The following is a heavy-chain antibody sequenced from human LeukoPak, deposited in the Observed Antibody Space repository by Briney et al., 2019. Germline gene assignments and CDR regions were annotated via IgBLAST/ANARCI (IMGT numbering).Heavy chain of an antibody. J-gene: IGHJ4*02. Sequence: ASVKVSCKASGYTFTSYYMHWVRQAPGQGLEWMGRIIPILGIANYAQKFQGRVTITADKSTSTAYMELSSLRSEDTAVYYCARDPDYGGNYHRYWGQGTLVTVSS. V-gene: IGHV1-69*04. D-gene: IGHD4-23*01. CDR1: GYTFTSYY. CDR3: ARDPDYGGNYHRY. CDR2: IIPILGIA.